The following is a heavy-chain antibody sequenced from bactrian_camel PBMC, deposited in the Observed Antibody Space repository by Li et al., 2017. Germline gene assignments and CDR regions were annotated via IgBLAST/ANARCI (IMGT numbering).Heavy chain of an antibody. J-gene: IGHJ4*01. V-gene: IGHV3S63*01. CDR2: IRPGGGST. CDR1: RGFDDADAE. CDR3: AAAKGLPDFLRGGYLSARSYNY. D-gene: IGHD3*01. Sequence: VKLVESGGGSVQIGGSLTLACAASRGFDDADAEWGWFRQAPGKEREGVAFIRPGGGSTYYADSVKGRFTISKEYAGGKRTLYLQMDSLKPGDTAIYYCAAAKGLPDFLRGGYLSARSYNYWGRGTQVTVS.